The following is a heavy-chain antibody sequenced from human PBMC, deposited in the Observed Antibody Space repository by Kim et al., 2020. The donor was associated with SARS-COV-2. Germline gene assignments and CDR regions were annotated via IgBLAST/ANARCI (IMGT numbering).Heavy chain of an antibody. CDR3: AEEFRASYFVDFDV. Sequence: GGSLRLSCAASGFTFTSYAMHWVRQAPGKGLEWVAVISYDGSNKYYADSVKRRFTISRDNSKNTLYLLMNSLRAEATAVYSCAEEFRASYFVDFDVWG. J-gene: IGHJ3*01. CDR2: ISYDGSNK. V-gene: IGHV3-30*18. CDR1: GFTFTSYA. D-gene: IGHD1-26*01.